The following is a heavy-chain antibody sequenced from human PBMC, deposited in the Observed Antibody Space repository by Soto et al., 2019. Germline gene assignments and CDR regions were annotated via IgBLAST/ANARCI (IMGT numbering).Heavy chain of an antibody. CDR2: IFNSGTI. J-gene: IGHJ6*02. CDR3: GRDLLATASARWYFYYGLDV. Sequence: LSLTCSFFGASFNSYYWSWIRQSPGMGLEWIGHIFNSGTIHYNPSLKSRVTMSVDSSKNQVSLKMNSVTAADTAIYYCGRDLLATASARWYFYYGLDVWGQGTAVTVSS. D-gene: IGHD3-3*02. CDR1: GASFNSYY. V-gene: IGHV4-59*01.